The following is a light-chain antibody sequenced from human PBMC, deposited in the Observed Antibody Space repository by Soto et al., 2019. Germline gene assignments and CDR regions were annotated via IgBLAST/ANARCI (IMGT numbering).Light chain of an antibody. CDR2: KAS. CDR1: QSISSW. CDR3: QQYKSYSRT. J-gene: IGKJ1*01. V-gene: IGKV1-5*03. Sequence: DIGITRSPYTLSASVGHRVTITCRASQSISSWLAWYQQKPGKAPNLLIYKASSLESGVPSRFSGSGTGTEFTLTISSLQPEDFATYYCQQYKSYSRTFGQGTKVDIK.